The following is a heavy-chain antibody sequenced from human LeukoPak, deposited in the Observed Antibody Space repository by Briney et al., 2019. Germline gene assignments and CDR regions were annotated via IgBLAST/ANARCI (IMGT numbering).Heavy chain of an antibody. J-gene: IGHJ5*02. CDR2: ISSSGSTI. D-gene: IGHD3-10*01. Sequence: GGSLRLSCAASGFTFSSYEMNWVRQAPGKGLEWVSYISSSGSTIYYADSVKGRFTISRDNAKSSLYLQMNSLRAEDTAVYYCAREGYYGSGSHPWFDPWGQGTLVTVSS. CDR3: AREGYYGSGSHPWFDP. V-gene: IGHV3-48*03. CDR1: GFTFSSYE.